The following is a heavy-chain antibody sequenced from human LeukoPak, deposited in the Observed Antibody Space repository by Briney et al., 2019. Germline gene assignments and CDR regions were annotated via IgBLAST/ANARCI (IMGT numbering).Heavy chain of an antibody. Sequence: KASETLSLTCTVSGGSISNYYWSWIRQPPGKGLEWIGFLYNSGSTTYNPSLKSRVTISVDTSKNQFSLRLNSVTAADGAVYYCVSPQLMRGRGILVTVSS. CDR2: LYNSGST. J-gene: IGHJ4*02. CDR3: VSPQLM. V-gene: IGHV4-59*01. CDR1: GGSISNYY. D-gene: IGHD5-24*01.